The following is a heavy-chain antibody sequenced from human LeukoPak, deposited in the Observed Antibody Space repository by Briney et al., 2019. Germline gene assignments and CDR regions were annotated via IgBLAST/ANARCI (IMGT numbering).Heavy chain of an antibody. CDR1: GFTFSSYS. CDR3: ASRYDYVWGSYRHFDY. V-gene: IGHV3-48*02. CDR2: FSISSSTI. J-gene: IGHJ4*02. Sequence: GGSLRLSCAASGFTFSSYSMNWVPQAPGKGLEWLSYFSISSSTIHYADSVKGRCTISRDNATNSLYLQMNSLRDEDTAVYYCASRYDYVWGSYRHFDYWGQGTLVTVSS. D-gene: IGHD3-16*02.